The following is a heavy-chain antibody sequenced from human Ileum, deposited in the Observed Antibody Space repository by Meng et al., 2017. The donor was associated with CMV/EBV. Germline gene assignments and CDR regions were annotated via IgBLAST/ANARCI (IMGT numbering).Heavy chain of an antibody. CDR3: ARASPQRRFLSY. Sequence: QVHLQQWGAGLLQPSATLSLMCAVYGGSFSEYHWSWICQPPGKGLEWIGEINHGGSSNYNPSLKSRVTISVDRSRNQVSLKLTSVTAADTAVYYCARASPQRRFLSYWGQGTLVTVSS. CDR2: INHGGSS. CDR1: GGSFSEYH. V-gene: IGHV4-34*01. D-gene: IGHD3-3*01. J-gene: IGHJ4*02.